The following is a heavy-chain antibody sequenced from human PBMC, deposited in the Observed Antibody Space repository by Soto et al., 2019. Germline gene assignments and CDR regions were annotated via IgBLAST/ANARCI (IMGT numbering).Heavy chain of an antibody. J-gene: IGHJ6*02. D-gene: IGHD5-12*01. CDR3: ARDHLVANVYYYYYGMDV. Sequence: HSQTLSLTCAISGDSVSSNSASWNWLRQSPSRGLEWLGRTYYRSKWYNDYAVSVKSRITINPDTSKNQFSLQLNSVTPEDTAVYYCARDHLVANVYYYYYGMDVWGQGTTVTVSS. V-gene: IGHV6-1*01. CDR2: TYYRSKWYN. CDR1: GDSVSSNSAS.